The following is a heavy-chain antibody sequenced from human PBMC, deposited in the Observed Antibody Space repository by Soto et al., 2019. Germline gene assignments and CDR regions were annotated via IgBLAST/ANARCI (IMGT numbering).Heavy chain of an antibody. J-gene: IGHJ5*02. D-gene: IGHD4-17*01. CDR1: GFTFSMFS. V-gene: IGHV3-64D*06. Sequence: GGSLRLSCSASGFTFSMFSMHWVRQAPGKGLEYVSGISSNGDGTYYADSVKGRFTISRDNSKNTLYLQMSSLRAVDTAVYYCVHPRSTVQIPPTWGQGTLVTVYS. CDR3: VHPRSTVQIPPT. CDR2: ISSNGDGT.